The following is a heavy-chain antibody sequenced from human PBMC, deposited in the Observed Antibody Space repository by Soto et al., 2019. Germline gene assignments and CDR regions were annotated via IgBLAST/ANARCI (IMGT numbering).Heavy chain of an antibody. CDR1: GGSISSSSYY. CDR2: IYYSGST. D-gene: IGHD2-2*01. V-gene: IGHV4-39*02. Sequence: PSETLSLTCTVSGGSISSSSYYWGWIRQPPGKGLEWIGSIYYSGSTYYNPSLKSRVTISVDTSKNQFSLYLQMNSLRAEDTAVYFCARDPDCRRTTCSGGDYGLDAWGHGTTVTVSS. CDR3: ARDPDCRRTTCSGGDYGLDA. J-gene: IGHJ6*02.